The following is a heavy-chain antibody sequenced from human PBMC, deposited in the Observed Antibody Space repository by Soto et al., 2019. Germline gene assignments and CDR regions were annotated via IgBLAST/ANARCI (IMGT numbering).Heavy chain of an antibody. CDR2: IKQDGSEK. CDR1: GFTFSSYW. J-gene: IGHJ6*03. V-gene: IGHV3-7*01. Sequence: GGSLRLSCAASGFTFSSYWMSWVRQAPGKGLEWVANIKQDGSEKYYVDSVKGRFTISRDNAKNSLYLQMNSLRAEDTAVYYCARDIRPYYDFWSGYYHYYYYMDVWGKGTTVTVSS. D-gene: IGHD3-3*01. CDR3: ARDIRPYYDFWSGYYHYYYYMDV.